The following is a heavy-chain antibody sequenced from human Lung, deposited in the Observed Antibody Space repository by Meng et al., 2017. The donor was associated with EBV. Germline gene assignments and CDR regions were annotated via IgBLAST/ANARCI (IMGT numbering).Heavy chain of an antibody. CDR3: ARTGCSSSSCYDY. D-gene: IGHD2-2*01. CDR2: INAGNGNT. CDR1: GYSFTTYA. V-gene: IGHV1-3*01. Sequence: QGQRVQSGAEVKKPGAAVKVSCKASGYSFTTYAMHWVRQAPGQRLEWMGWINAGNGNTKYSEKFQSRVTITRDTAASTAYMELSSLRSEDTAVYYCARTGCSSSSCYDYWGQGTLVTVSS. J-gene: IGHJ4*02.